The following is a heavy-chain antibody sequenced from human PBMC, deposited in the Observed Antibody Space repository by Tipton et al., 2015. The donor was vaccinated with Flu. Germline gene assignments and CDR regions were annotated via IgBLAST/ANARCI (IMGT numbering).Heavy chain of an antibody. CDR2: INHSGST. CDR3: ARGSRYCSSTSCLILNWFDP. D-gene: IGHD2-2*01. V-gene: IGHV4-34*01. CDR1: GGSFSGYY. J-gene: IGHJ5*02. Sequence: TLSLTCAVYGGSFSGYYWSWIRQPPGKGLEWIGEINHSGSTNYNPSLKSRVTISVDTSKNQFSLKLSSVTAADTAVYYCARGSRYCSSTSCLILNWFDPWGQGTLVTVSS.